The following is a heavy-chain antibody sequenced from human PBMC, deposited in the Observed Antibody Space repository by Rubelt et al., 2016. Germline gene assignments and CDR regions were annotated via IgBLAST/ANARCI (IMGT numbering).Heavy chain of an antibody. D-gene: IGHD1-7*01. V-gene: IGHV4-34*10. CDR2: INHSGST. CDR3: ARGGVNWNYDY. CDR1: GGSFSGYY. Sequence: QLQLQESGPGLVKPSETLSLTCAVYGGSFSGYYWSWIRQPPGKGLEWIGEINHSGSTYYNPSLKSRVTMSVDTSKNQFSLKLSSGTAADTAVYYCARGGVNWNYDYWGQGTLVTVSS. J-gene: IGHJ4*02.